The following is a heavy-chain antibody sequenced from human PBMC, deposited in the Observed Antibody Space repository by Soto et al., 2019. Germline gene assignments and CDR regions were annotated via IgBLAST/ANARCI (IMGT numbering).Heavy chain of an antibody. CDR3: AAGTTVTTLACYFDN. J-gene: IGHJ4*02. Sequence: QVQLVQSGAEVKKPGSSVKVSCKASGGTFSSYAISWVRQAPGQGLEWMGGSIAIFGIANYAQKFQGRVTITAEESASTDSMELSGLRSEVTAVYYCAAGTTVTTLACYFDNWGQGTLVTVSS. CDR2: SIAIFGIA. D-gene: IGHD4-17*01. V-gene: IGHV1-69*12. CDR1: GGTFSSYA.